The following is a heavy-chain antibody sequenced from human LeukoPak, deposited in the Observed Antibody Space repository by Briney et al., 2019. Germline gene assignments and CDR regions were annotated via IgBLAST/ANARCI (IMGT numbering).Heavy chain of an antibody. CDR2: IYSGGST. CDR1: GFTVSSNY. D-gene: IGHD1-26*01. Sequence: PGGSLRLSCAASGFTVSSNYMTWVRQAPGKGLEWVSVIYSGGSTYYADSVKGRFTISRDNSKNTLYLQMNSLRAEDTAVYYCARGSGGGYYYFDYWGQGTLVTVSS. V-gene: IGHV3-66*01. CDR3: ARGSGGGYYYFDY. J-gene: IGHJ4*02.